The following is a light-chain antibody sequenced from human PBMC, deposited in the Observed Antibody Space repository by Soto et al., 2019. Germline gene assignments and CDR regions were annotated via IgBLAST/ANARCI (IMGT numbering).Light chain of an antibody. CDR2: KAS. CDR1: QSINSW. Sequence: DLQMTQSPSTLSASVGDRVTITCRASQSINSWLAWYQQKPGKAPKLLIYKASILESGVPSRFSGSGSGTEFTLTISSLQPDDFATYYCQQFNSYPTFGQGTKVEIK. CDR3: QQFNSYPT. J-gene: IGKJ1*01. V-gene: IGKV1-5*03.